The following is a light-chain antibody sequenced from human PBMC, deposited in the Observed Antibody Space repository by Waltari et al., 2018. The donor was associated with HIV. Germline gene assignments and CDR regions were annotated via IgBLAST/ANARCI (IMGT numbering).Light chain of an antibody. J-gene: IGLJ2*01. Sequence: SVLTQPPSASGTPGQRVTVSCSGSSSNIGRHYVFWYQQLPGTAPNLLMHRNHQRPSGVPDRFSDSTSGTSASLAISGLRSEDEADYYCATWDDSLSGVLFGGGTKLTVL. V-gene: IGLV1-47*01. CDR3: ATWDDSLSGVL. CDR1: SSNIGRHY. CDR2: RNH.